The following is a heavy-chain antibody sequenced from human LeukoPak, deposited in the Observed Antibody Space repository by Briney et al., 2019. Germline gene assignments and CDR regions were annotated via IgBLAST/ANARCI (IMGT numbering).Heavy chain of an antibody. CDR3: ATYRGFPVEY. J-gene: IGHJ4*02. V-gene: IGHV3-74*01. CDR2: IKYDESVT. D-gene: IGHD3-10*01. Sequence: GGSLRLSCAASGFTFSSYWMHWVRQAPGKGLVWVSRIKYDESVTNYADSVKARFTVSRDNGKNTLYLQMNSLRAEDTAVYCRATYRGFPVEYWGQGTLVTVSS. CDR1: GFTFSSYW.